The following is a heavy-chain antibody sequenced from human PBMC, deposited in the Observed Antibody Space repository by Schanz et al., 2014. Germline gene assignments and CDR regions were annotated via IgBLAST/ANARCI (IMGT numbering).Heavy chain of an antibody. CDR1: GFTFSSNH. CDR2: IYSGIGA. CDR3: ARDLEGYDGGGGGFDP. V-gene: IGHV3-66*01. Sequence: EGQLLESGGGLIQPGGSLRLSCAASGFTFSSNHMSWVRQAPGKGLEWVSVIYSGIGAYYADSVKDRCTVSRDNCKNTVYLQMNRLRAEDTAVYYCARDLEGYDGGGGGFDPWGQGTLVTVSS. J-gene: IGHJ5*02. D-gene: IGHD2-21*01.